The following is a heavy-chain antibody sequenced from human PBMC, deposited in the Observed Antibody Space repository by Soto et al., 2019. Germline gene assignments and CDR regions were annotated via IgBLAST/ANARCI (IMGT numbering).Heavy chain of an antibody. CDR2: MNTNSGDT. Sequence: QVHLVQSGAEVKRPGASVTVSCRASGYTFTNYDINWVRQATGQGLEWMGWMNTNSGDTGYAQNFQGRVTMTRNTSTSTAYMELSSLRSDDTAVYYCARAPLAGFSEWLPVYYNWFDPWGQGTLVTVSS. V-gene: IGHV1-8*01. CDR1: GYTFTNYD. J-gene: IGHJ5*02. CDR3: ARAPLAGFSEWLPVYYNWFDP. D-gene: IGHD3-3*01.